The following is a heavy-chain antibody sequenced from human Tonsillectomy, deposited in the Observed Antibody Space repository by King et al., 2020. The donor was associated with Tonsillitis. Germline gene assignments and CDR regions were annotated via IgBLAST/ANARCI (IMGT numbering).Heavy chain of an antibody. CDR2: IRSKAYGGTT. CDR1: GFTFGDYA. CDR3: TRDLLRGTMVRRVIRY. J-gene: IGHJ4*02. V-gene: IGHV3-49*03. Sequence: VQLVESGGGLVQPGRSLRLSCTASGFTFGDYAMSWFRQAPGKGLEWVGFIRSKAYGGTTEYAASVKGRFTISRDDSKSIAYLQMNSLKTEDTAVYYCTRDLLRGTMVRRVIRYWGQGTLVTVSS. D-gene: IGHD3-10*01.